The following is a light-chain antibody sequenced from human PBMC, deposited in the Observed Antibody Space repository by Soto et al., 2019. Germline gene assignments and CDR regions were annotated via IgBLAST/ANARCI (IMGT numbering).Light chain of an antibody. CDR3: QQYYSTPWT. J-gene: IGKJ1*01. CDR1: QSVIYSADNKNY. Sequence: DIVMTQSPDSLAVSLGERATINCKSSQSVIYSADNKNYLAWYQQKPGQPPKLLIYWASTRESGVPDRFSGSGSGTDFTLTISSLQAEDVAVYYCQQYYSTPWTFGQGTNVEIK. CDR2: WAS. V-gene: IGKV4-1*01.